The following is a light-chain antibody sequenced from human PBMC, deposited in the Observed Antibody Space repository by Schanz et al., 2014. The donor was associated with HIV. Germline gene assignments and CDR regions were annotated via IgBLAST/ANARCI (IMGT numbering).Light chain of an antibody. CDR1: SSDVGSYNL. Sequence: QSVLTQPASVSGSPGQSITISCTGTSSDVGSYNLVSWYQQHPGKAPKLMIYEVSKRPSGVPGRLSGSKSGTSASLAISGLQSEDEADYYCAVWDDSLNGLVFGTGTKVTVL. J-gene: IGLJ1*01. CDR3: AVWDDSLNGLV. V-gene: IGLV2-14*02. CDR2: EVS.